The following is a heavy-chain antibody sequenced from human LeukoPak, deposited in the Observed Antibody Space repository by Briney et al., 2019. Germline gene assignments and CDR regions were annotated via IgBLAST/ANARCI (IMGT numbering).Heavy chain of an antibody. V-gene: IGHV3-30*18. Sequence: GGSLRLSCAASGFTFSSYGMHWVRQAPGKGLEWVAVISYDGSNKYYADSVKGRLTISRDNSKNTLYLQMNSLRAEDTAVYYCAKAKKLRSPYDAFDIWGQGTMVTVSS. CDR2: ISYDGSNK. D-gene: IGHD5-12*01. CDR1: GFTFSSYG. CDR3: AKAKKLRSPYDAFDI. J-gene: IGHJ3*02.